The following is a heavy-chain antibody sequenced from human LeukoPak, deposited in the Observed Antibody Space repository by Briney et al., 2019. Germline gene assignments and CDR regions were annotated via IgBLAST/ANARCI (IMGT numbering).Heavy chain of an antibody. CDR3: ARDRAEGKTWVEFDP. Sequence: GGSLRLSCAASGFIVNSYAMSWVRQAPGKGLAWVSLTYSDGVTQYADSVKGRFTISRDNSKNTLYLQMNGLRDEDTAVYFCARDRAEGKTWVEFDPWGQGTLVTVSS. J-gene: IGHJ5*02. CDR1: GFIVNSYA. V-gene: IGHV3-66*02. CDR2: TYSDGVT.